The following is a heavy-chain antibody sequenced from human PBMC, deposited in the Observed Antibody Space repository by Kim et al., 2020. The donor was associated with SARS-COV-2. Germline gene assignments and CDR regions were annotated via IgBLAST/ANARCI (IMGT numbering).Heavy chain of an antibody. D-gene: IGHD6-19*01. Sequence: GGSLRLSCAASGFTFSSYWMSWVRQAPGKGLEWVANIKQDGSEKYYVDSVKGRFTISRDNAKNSLYLQMNSLRAEDTAVYYCARVPVSSGWFYYYYYMDVWGKGTTVTVSS. CDR3: ARVPVSSGWFYYYYYMDV. CDR1: GFTFSSYW. J-gene: IGHJ6*03. CDR2: IKQDGSEK. V-gene: IGHV3-7*01.